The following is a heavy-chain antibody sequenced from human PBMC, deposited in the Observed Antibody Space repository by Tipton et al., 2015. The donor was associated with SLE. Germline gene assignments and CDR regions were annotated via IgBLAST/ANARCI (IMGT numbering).Heavy chain of an antibody. CDR1: GDSFSSGSSS. CDR2: IYNSGIT. CDR3: VKSVVVVSPRDYYYYMDV. V-gene: IGHV4-61*02. J-gene: IGHJ6*03. D-gene: IGHD2-15*01. Sequence: TLSLTCTVSGDSFSSGSSSWSWVRQPAGKGLEWIGLIYNSGITNYNPSLQSRVTLSVDMSKNQFSLRLSPVTAADTGVYYCVKSVVVVSPRDYYYYMDVWGKGTTVTVSS.